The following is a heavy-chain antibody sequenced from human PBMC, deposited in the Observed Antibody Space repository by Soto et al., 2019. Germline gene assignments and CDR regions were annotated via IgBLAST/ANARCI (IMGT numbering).Heavy chain of an antibody. CDR3: ASGSTCDGGNCYPYRGAFDY. Sequence: EVQLVESGGGLVQPGGSLRLSCAASGFTVSSNYMSWVRQAPGKGLEWVSVIYGGGDTYYADSVKGRFTVSRNNSKNTLYPQMNSLRAEDTAVYYCASGSTCDGGNCYPYRGAFDYWGQGTLVTVSS. CDR2: IYGGGDT. D-gene: IGHD2-21*01. J-gene: IGHJ4*02. V-gene: IGHV3-53*04. CDR1: GFTVSSNY.